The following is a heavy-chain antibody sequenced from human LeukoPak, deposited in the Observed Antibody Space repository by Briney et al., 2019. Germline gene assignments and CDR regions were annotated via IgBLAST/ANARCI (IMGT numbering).Heavy chain of an antibody. V-gene: IGHV4-4*02. CDR1: GDSINSLDL. CDR2: IYHSGST. D-gene: IGHD1-26*01. J-gene: IGHJ6*02. CDR3: ARLIRATNGMDV. Sequence: SETLSLTCTVSGDSINSLDLWSWVRQPPGKGLEWIGYIYHSGSTYYNPSLKSRVTISVDRSKNQFSLKLSSVTAADTAVYYCARLIRATNGMDVWGQGTTVTVSS.